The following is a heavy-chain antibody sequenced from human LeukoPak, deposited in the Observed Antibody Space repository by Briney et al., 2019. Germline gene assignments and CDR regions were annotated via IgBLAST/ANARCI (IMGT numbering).Heavy chain of an antibody. V-gene: IGHV1-3*01. J-gene: IGHJ4*02. Sequence: ASVKVSCKASGYTFTSYAMHWVRQAPGQRLEWMGWINAGNGNTKYSQKFQGRVTITRDTSASTAYMELSSLRYEDTAVYYCARDYELVYTNSWNYWGQGTLVTVSS. CDR3: ARDYELVYTNSWNY. CDR2: INAGNGNT. D-gene: IGHD6-13*01. CDR1: GYTFTSYA.